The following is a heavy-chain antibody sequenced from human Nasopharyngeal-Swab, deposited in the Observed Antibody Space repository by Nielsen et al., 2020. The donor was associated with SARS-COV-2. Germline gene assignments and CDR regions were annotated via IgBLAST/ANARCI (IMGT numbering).Heavy chain of an antibody. CDR1: GLTLCSYW. D-gene: IGHD1-26*01. CDR2: IKQDVSEK. Sequence: GAALQLSRAASGLTLCSYWLSWVRQAPGKGLEWVANIKQDVSEKYYVGSVTGRFTISRDNAKNTLYLQMNSLRAEDTAVYYCAGEVRGSYWPAFDIWGQGTMVTVSS. V-gene: IGHV3-7*01. CDR3: AGEVRGSYWPAFDI. J-gene: IGHJ3*02.